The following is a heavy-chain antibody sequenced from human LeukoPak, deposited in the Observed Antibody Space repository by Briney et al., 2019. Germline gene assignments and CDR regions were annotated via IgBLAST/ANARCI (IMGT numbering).Heavy chain of an antibody. D-gene: IGHD2-2*02. CDR1: GFTFSSYW. CDR3: ATDYICSRTSCYTGVGLDY. J-gene: IGHJ4*02. V-gene: IGHV3-7*01. CDR2: IKQDGSEK. Sequence: GGSLRLSCAASGFTFSSYWMSWVRQAPGKGLEWVVNIKQDGSEKYYVDSVKGRFTISRDNAKNSLYLQMNSLRAEDTAVYYCATDYICSRTSCYTGVGLDYWGQGTLVTVSS.